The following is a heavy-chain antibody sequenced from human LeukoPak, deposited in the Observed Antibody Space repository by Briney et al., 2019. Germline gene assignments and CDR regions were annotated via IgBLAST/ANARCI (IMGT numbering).Heavy chain of an antibody. V-gene: IGHV3-23*01. CDR1: GFTFSSYA. CDR3: AKSGSSWYPDYYYYGMDV. CDR2: ISGSGGST. D-gene: IGHD6-13*01. J-gene: IGHJ6*02. Sequence: GGSLRLSCAASGFTFSSYAMSWVRRAPGKGLEWVSAISGSGGSTYYADSVKGRFTISRDNSKNTLYLQMNSLRAEDTAVYYCAKSGSSWYPDYYYYGMDVWGQGTTVTVSS.